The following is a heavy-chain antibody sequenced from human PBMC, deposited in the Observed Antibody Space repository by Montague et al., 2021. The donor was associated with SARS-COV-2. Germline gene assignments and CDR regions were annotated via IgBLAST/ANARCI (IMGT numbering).Heavy chain of an antibody. CDR2: IYYSGST. CDR1: GGSISSYY. V-gene: IGHV4-59*01. CDR3: AGISKYSYGIYYYGRDV. D-gene: IGHD5-18*01. J-gene: IGHJ6*02. Sequence: SETLSLTCTVSGGSISSYYWSWNRKPPGKGLEWVGYIYYSGSTNHNPSLTSRGTISVDTSTNQFSLKLSSVTAADTAVYYCAGISKYSYGIYYYGRDVWGQGTTVAVSS.